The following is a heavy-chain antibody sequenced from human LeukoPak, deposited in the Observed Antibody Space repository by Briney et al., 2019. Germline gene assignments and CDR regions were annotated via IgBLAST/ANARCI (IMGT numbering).Heavy chain of an antibody. CDR3: AREYGDALYAFDI. CDR1: GYTFTSYY. CDR2: INPSGGST. V-gene: IGHV1-46*01. Sequence: ASVKVSYKASGYTFTSYYMHWVRQAPGQGLEWMGIINPSGGSTSYAQKFQGRVTMTRDTSTSTVYMELSSLRSEDTAVYYCAREYGDALYAFDIWGQGTMVTVSS. J-gene: IGHJ3*02. D-gene: IGHD7-27*01.